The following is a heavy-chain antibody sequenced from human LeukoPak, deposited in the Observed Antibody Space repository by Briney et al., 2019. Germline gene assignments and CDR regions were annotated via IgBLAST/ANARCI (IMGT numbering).Heavy chain of an antibody. Sequence: GGFLRLSCAASGFTFSKYCMLWVRQAPGKGLESVSRINTDGTVTTYADSVKGRFTVSRDNAENTMFLQMNSVRDEDTAVYYCATKQWLAPPPDSWGQGTPVTVSS. D-gene: IGHD6-19*01. CDR2: INTDGTVT. J-gene: IGHJ4*02. CDR1: GFTFSKYC. CDR3: ATKQWLAPPPDS. V-gene: IGHV3-74*01.